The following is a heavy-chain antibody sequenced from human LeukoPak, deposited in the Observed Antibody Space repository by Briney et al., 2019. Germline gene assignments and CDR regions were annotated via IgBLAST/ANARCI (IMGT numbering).Heavy chain of an antibody. CDR3: AKDSPSRTATTEVPVDY. CDR1: GFSFRDYT. V-gene: IGHV3-21*01. D-gene: IGHD1/OR15-1a*01. Sequence: GGSLRLSCAASGFSFRDYTMNWVRQAPGKGLEWLAPISSSSSYIYFANSVRGRFTISRDNAKNSLYLQMNSLRAEDTAVYYCAKDSPSRTATTEVPVDYWGQGTLVTVSS. J-gene: IGHJ4*02. CDR2: ISSSSSYI.